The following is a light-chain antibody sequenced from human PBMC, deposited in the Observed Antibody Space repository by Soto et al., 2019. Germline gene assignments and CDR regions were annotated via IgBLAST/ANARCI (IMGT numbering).Light chain of an antibody. J-gene: IGKJ1*01. CDR2: WAS. V-gene: IGKV4-1*01. Sequence: IVMSQSPDSLAVSLGERATINCKSSQSVLNRSNNKNYLAWYQQKSGQSPKPLIYWASTRESGVPDRFSASGSGTDFTLTISSLQAEDVAVYYCQHYYSTPPAFGQGTKVDNK. CDR1: QSVLNRSNNKNY. CDR3: QHYYSTPPA.